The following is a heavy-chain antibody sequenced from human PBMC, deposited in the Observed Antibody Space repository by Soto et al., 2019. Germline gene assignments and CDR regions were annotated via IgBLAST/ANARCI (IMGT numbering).Heavy chain of an antibody. CDR2: INHSGST. CDR1: GGSFSGYY. Sequence: SETLSLTCAVYGGSFSGYYWSWIRQPPGKGLEWIGEINHSGSTNYNPSLKSRVTISVDTSKNQFSLKVSSVTAADTAVYYCARGRIFYYGSGSYYITPFDYWGQGALVTVSS. D-gene: IGHD3-10*01. CDR3: ARGRIFYYGSGSYYITPFDY. V-gene: IGHV4-34*01. J-gene: IGHJ4*02.